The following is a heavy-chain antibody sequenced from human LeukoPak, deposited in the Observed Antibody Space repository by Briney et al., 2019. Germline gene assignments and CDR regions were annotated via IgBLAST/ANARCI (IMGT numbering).Heavy chain of an antibody. Sequence: SETLSLTCTVSGGSISSSSYYWGWIRQPPGKGLEWIGNIYYSGSTYYNPSLKSRVTISVDTSKNQFSLKLSSVTAADTAVYYCASRVVAATFDPWGQGTLVTVSS. V-gene: IGHV4-39*07. D-gene: IGHD2-15*01. J-gene: IGHJ5*02. CDR1: GGSISSSSYY. CDR2: IYYSGST. CDR3: ASRVVAATFDP.